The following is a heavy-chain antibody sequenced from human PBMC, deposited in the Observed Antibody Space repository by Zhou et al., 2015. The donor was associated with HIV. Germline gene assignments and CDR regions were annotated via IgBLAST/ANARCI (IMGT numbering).Heavy chain of an antibody. V-gene: IGHV1-69*01. Sequence: QVQLVQSGSEVKRPGSSVKVSCKASGGSFSDSEISWVRQAPGQGLEWMGGIIPIFGTANYAQKFQGRVTITADESTSTAYMELSSLRSEDTAVYYCARAYGDYVLRLGWYFDLWGRGTLVTVSS. CDR2: IIPIFGTA. CDR1: GGSFSDSE. CDR3: ARAYGDYVLRLGWYFDL. D-gene: IGHD4-17*01. J-gene: IGHJ2*01.